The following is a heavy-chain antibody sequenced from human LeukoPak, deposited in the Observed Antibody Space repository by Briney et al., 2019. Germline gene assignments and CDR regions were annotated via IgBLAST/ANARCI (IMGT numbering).Heavy chain of an antibody. Sequence: GGSLRLSCAASGFTLSSYSMNWVRQAPGKGLEWVSYISSSSTHIYYADSVKGRFTISRDNARNSLYLQMNSLRAEDTGIYYCARSEHSSSSFDYWGQGTLVTVSS. V-gene: IGHV3-21*01. D-gene: IGHD6-6*01. J-gene: IGHJ4*02. CDR2: ISSSSTHI. CDR1: GFTLSSYS. CDR3: ARSEHSSSSFDY.